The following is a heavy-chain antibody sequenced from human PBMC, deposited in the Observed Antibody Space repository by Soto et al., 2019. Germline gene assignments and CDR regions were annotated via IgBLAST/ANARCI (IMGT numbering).Heavy chain of an antibody. J-gene: IGHJ5*02. CDR2: INAANGDT. CDR1: GYTFTSYG. CDR3: VRRHVSATGIDWFDP. D-gene: IGHD6-13*01. Sequence: RASVKVSCKASGYTFTSYGIHWVRQAPGQRREWMGWINAANGDTKYSPKFQGRVTITRDTSASTAYMELSSLRSEDTAVYYCVRRHVSATGIDWFDPWGQGXLVTVSS. V-gene: IGHV1-3*01.